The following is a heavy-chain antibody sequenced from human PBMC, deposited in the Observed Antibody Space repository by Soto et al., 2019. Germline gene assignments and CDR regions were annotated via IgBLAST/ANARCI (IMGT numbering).Heavy chain of an antibody. CDR3: ARLRYCSGGNCYGDY. CDR2: IYPGDSDT. Sequence: GESLKISCKGSGYSFTTYWIGWVRQMPGKGLEWMGIIYPGDSDTRYSPSFQGQVTISADKSISTAYLQWSSLKASDAAMYYCARLRYCSGGNCYGDYWGQGTLVTVSS. CDR1: GYSFTTYW. V-gene: IGHV5-51*01. D-gene: IGHD2-15*01. J-gene: IGHJ4*02.